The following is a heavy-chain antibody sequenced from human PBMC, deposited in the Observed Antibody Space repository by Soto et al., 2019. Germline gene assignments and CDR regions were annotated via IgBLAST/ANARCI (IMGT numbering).Heavy chain of an antibody. J-gene: IGHJ4*02. CDR3: ALFIEAKLLWFGGLDY. V-gene: IGHV1-18*01. Sequence: ASVKVSCKASGYTFTSYGISWVRQAPGQGLEWMGWISAYNGNTNYAQKLQGRVTMTTDTSTSTAYMELRSLRSDDTAVYYCALFIEAKLLWFGGLDYWGQGTLVNVSS. CDR1: GYTFTSYG. CDR2: ISAYNGNT. D-gene: IGHD3-10*01.